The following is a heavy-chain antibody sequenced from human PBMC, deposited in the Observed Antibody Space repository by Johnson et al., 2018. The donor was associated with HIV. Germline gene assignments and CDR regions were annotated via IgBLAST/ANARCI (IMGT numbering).Heavy chain of an antibody. J-gene: IGHJ3*02. CDR1: GFTFSNYW. V-gene: IGHV3-74*01. D-gene: IGHD6-13*01. CDR3: ASGVYSSSWSWDVAFDI. CDR2: INPDGSQT. Sequence: VQLVESGGDLVQPGGSLRLSCVVSGFTFSNYWMEWVRQAPGKGLVWVSRINPDGSQTNYADSVKGRFTISRDNAKNTLYLQMNSLRAEDTAVYYCASGVYSSSWSWDVAFDIWGQGTMVIVSS.